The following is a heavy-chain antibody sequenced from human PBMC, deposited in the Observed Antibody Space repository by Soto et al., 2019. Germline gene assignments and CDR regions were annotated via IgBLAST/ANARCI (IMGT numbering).Heavy chain of an antibody. CDR3: ARYNAASGTYYFDF. Sequence: SETPSLTCAVSLDSVGSTCCWSWVRQPPGKGPEWIGEINHRGSANYNPSLKSRVTISVDISKSQFSLRLTSVTAADTAVYYCARYNAASGTYYFDFWGQG. V-gene: IGHV4-4*02. J-gene: IGHJ4*02. CDR1: LDSVGSTCC. CDR2: INHRGSA. D-gene: IGHD6-13*01.